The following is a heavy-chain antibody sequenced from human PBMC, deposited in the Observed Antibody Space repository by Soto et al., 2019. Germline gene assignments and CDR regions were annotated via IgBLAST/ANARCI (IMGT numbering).Heavy chain of an antibody. V-gene: IGHV1-69*08. J-gene: IGHJ4*02. CDR1: GGTFSNDI. CDR3: VRDSPIGSTFSGYDGIDY. CDR2: IIPHLDTT. Sequence: QVQLVQSGAEVKKPGSSVKVSCKTSGGTFSNDIITWVRQAPGQGLEWMGRIIPHLDTTNYAQKFQGRVKITADNSTGTAYMEMNRLRSEDTAVYYCVRDSPIGSTFSGYDGIDYWGQGTLVTVSS. D-gene: IGHD5-12*01.